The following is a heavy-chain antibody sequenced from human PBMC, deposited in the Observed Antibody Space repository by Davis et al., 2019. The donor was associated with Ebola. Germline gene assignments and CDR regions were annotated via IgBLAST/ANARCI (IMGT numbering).Heavy chain of an antibody. CDR3: ARDLSYYDSSGYYDY. V-gene: IGHV3-33*01. CDR1: GFTFSSYG. Sequence: GESLKISCAASGFTFSSYGMHWVRQAPGKGLEWVAVIWYDGSNKYYADSVKGRFTISRDNSKNTLYLQMNSLRAEDTAVYYCARDLSYYDSSGYYDYWGQGTLVTVTS. D-gene: IGHD3-22*01. CDR2: IWYDGSNK. J-gene: IGHJ4*02.